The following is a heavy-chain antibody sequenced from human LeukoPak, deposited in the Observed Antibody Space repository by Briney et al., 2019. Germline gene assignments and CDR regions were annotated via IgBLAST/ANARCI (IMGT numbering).Heavy chain of an antibody. CDR2: INSDGSST. V-gene: IGHV3-74*01. CDR3: ARDGNYGSGRGTFDY. CDR1: GFTFSSYW. Sequence: GGSLRLSCAASGFTFSSYWMHWVRQAPGKGLVWVSRINSDGSSTSYADSVKGRFTISRDNAKNMLYLQMNSLRAEDTAVYYCARDGNYGSGRGTFDYWGQGTLVTVSS. D-gene: IGHD3-10*01. J-gene: IGHJ4*02.